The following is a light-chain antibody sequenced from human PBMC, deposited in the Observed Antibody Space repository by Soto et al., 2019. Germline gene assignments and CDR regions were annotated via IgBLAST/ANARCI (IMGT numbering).Light chain of an antibody. J-gene: IGKJ4*01. CDR3: QQYHNEPPTT. CDR1: QSVGTS. V-gene: IGKV3-15*01. Sequence: EIVMTQSPATVSLSAGEGAKLSCRASQSVGTSVAWYQQKFGQPPRLLIYETSTRANGITTRFRGSGSGTAVSLSISSLQPGDVGVYYYQQYHNEPPTTFGGGTRVEIK. CDR2: ETS.